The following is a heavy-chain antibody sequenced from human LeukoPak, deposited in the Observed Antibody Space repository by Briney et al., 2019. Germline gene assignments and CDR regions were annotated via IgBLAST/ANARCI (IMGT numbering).Heavy chain of an antibody. CDR3: AKGGGWLYYFDY. Sequence: AGGSLRLSCAASGFTFSSYSMNWVRQAPGKGLEWVSSISSSSSYIYYADSVKGRFTISRDNAKNSLYLQMNSLRAEDTAVYYCAKGGGWLYYFDYWGQGTLVTVSS. V-gene: IGHV3-21*04. D-gene: IGHD6-19*01. CDR1: GFTFSSYS. J-gene: IGHJ4*02. CDR2: ISSSSSYI.